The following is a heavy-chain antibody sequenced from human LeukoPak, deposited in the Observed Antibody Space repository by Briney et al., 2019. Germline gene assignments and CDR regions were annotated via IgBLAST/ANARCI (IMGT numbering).Heavy chain of an antibody. Sequence: GGSLRLSCAASGFTFSSYGMHWVRQAPGKGLEWVAVISYDGSNKYYADSVKGRFTISRDNSKNTLYLQMNSLRAEDTAVYYCARGSFGDLQHRQDYWGQGTLVTVSS. D-gene: IGHD4-17*01. J-gene: IGHJ4*02. CDR1: GFTFSSYG. CDR3: ARGSFGDLQHRQDY. CDR2: ISYDGSNK. V-gene: IGHV3-30*03.